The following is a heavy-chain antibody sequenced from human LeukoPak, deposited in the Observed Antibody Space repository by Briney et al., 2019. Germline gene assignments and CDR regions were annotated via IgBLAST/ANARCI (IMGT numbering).Heavy chain of an antibody. CDR1: GGSISSYY. CDR2: IYTSGST. Sequence: SETLSLTCTVSGGSISSYYWSWIRQPAGKGLEWIGRIYTSGSTNYNPSLKSRVTMSVDTSKNQFSLELSSVTAADTAVYYCARDRYCSGGSCFSYYYYYMDVWGKGTTVTVSS. V-gene: IGHV4-4*07. CDR3: ARDRYCSGGSCFSYYYYYMDV. D-gene: IGHD2-15*01. J-gene: IGHJ6*03.